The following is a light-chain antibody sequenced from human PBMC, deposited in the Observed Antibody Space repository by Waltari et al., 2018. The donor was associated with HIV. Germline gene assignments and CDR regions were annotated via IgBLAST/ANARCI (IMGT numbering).Light chain of an antibody. CDR1: QTVTSNY. CDR2: GAS. V-gene: IGKV3-20*01. J-gene: IGKJ2*01. Sequence: EIVLTQSPRTLSLSPGERATLSCRASQTVTSNYLAWYQVKPGQAPRLLIYGASIRATGVPDRFSGSGSGTDFTLTIGRLEPEDFAVYYCHQYGTSPQTCGQGSKVEIK. CDR3: HQYGTSPQT.